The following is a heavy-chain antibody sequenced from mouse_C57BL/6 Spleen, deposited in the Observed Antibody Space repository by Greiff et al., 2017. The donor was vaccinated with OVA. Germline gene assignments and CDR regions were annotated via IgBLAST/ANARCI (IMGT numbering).Heavy chain of an antibody. J-gene: IGHJ2*01. CDR3: ARENYYYGKAYY. CDR2: IYPGSGST. D-gene: IGHD2-1*01. Sequence: VQLQQPGAELVKPGASVKMSCKASGYTFTSYWITWVKQRPGQGLEWIGDIYPGSGSTNYNEKFKSKATLTVDTSSSTAYMQLSSLTSEDSAVYDCARENYYYGKAYYWGQGTTLTVSS. V-gene: IGHV1-55*01. CDR1: GYTFTSYW.